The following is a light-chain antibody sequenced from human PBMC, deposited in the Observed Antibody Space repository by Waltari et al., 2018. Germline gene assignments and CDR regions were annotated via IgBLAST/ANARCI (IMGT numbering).Light chain of an antibody. Sequence: DIVMTQSPLSLPVTPGEPASISCRASQSLLHSNGYKFLDWYLQKPGQSPQLLIYLGSNRASGVPDRFSDSGSGTDFTLKISRVEAEDVGVYYCMQGLQIPRTFGQGTKLEI. CDR3: MQGLQIPRT. CDR1: QSLLHSNGYKF. CDR2: LGS. J-gene: IGKJ2*01. V-gene: IGKV2-28*01.